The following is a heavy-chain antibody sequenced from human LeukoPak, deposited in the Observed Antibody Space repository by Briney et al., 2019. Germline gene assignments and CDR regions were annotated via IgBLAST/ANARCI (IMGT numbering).Heavy chain of an antibody. CDR3: ARKGSGVLLWFGELLLGAFDI. D-gene: IGHD3-10*01. Sequence: GGSLRLSCAASGFTFSSYWMSWVRQAPGKGLEWVANIKQDGSEKYYVDSVKGRFTISRDNAKNSLYLQMNSRRAEDTAVYYCARKGSGVLLWFGELLLGAFDIWGQGTMVTVSS. J-gene: IGHJ3*02. CDR2: IKQDGSEK. V-gene: IGHV3-7*01. CDR1: GFTFSSYW.